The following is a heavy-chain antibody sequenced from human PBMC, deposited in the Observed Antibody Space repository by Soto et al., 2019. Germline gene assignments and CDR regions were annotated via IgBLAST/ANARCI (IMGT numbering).Heavy chain of an antibody. CDR1: GFTFSSYS. CDR3: ARDLGHYYYYYGMDV. Sequence: PGGSLRLSCAASGFTFSSYSMNWVRQAPGKGLEWVSSISSSSSYIYYADSVKGRFTISRDNAKNSLYLQMNSLRAEDTAVYYCARDLGHYYYYYGMDVWGQGTTVTVSS. CDR2: ISSSSSYI. V-gene: IGHV3-21*01. J-gene: IGHJ6*02.